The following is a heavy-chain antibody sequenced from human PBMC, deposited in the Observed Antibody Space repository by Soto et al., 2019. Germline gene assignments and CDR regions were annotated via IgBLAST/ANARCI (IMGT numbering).Heavy chain of an antibody. V-gene: IGHV1-2*02. Sequence: ASVKVSCKASGYTFTDYYLHWVRQAPGQGLECMGWINPNNGDTNYAQKFQGRVTMTRDTSISTAYMEVSRLRSDDTAMYYCARSVSFITPRPDYWGQGTLVTVS. CDR2: INPNNGDT. CDR3: ARSVSFITPRPDY. CDR1: GYTFTDYY. D-gene: IGHD6-6*01. J-gene: IGHJ4*02.